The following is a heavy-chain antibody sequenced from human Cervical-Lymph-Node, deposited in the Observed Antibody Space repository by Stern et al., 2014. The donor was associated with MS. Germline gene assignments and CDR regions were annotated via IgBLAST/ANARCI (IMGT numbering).Heavy chain of an antibody. D-gene: IGHD1-1*01. CDR2: IYYSGTT. CDR1: GASVGGGDWY. Sequence: MQLQESGPGLVKPSQTLSLACAVSGASVGGGDWYWSWIRQPPGKGLEWLGHIYYSGTTYYKPSLKSRLIISLDTSKNQFSLNLTSVTAADTAVYYCAGAIGKYELLESFDMWGQGTMVTVSS. CDR3: AGAIGKYELLESFDM. V-gene: IGHV4-30-4*01. J-gene: IGHJ3*02.